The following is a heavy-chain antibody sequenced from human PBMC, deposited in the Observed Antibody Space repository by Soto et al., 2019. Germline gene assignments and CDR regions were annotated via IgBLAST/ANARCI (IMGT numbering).Heavy chain of an antibody. CDR1: GFTCSTYA. J-gene: IGHJ6*02. Sequence: GGSLRLSCAASGFTCSTYAMSWVRQAPGKGLEWVSVIYSGGSTYYADSVKGRFTISRDNSKNTLYLQMDSLRAEDTAVFYCASVDFWSGNSYYGMDVWGQGTTVTVSS. D-gene: IGHD3-3*01. V-gene: IGHV3-23*03. CDR2: IYSGGST. CDR3: ASVDFWSGNSYYGMDV.